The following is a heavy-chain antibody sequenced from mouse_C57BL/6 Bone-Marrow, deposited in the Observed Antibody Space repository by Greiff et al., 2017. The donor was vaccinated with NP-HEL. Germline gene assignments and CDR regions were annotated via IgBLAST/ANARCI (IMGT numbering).Heavy chain of an antibody. J-gene: IGHJ4*01. CDR2: IYPRSGNT. V-gene: IGHV1-81*01. D-gene: IGHD2-14*01. CDR3: ARSRVRLPYYAMDF. CDR1: GYTFTSYG. Sequence: VQLQQSGAELARPGASVKLSCKASGYTFTSYGISWVKQRTGQGLEWIGEIYPRSGNTYYNEKFKGKATLTADKSSSTAYMELRSRKSEDSSVYFCARSRVRLPYYAMDFWGQGTSVTVSS.